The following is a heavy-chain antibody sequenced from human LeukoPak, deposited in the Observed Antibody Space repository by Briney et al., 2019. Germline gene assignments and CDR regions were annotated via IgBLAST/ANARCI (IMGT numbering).Heavy chain of an antibody. Sequence: SETLSLTCAVYGGSFSGYHWSWIRQPPGKGLEWLGEINHNGSTNYNPSLRSRVTISVDTSKNQFSLKLSSVTAADTAVYYCASTRFRYYFDHWGQGTLVTVSS. D-gene: IGHD3-3*01. CDR3: ASTRFRYYFDH. J-gene: IGHJ4*02. V-gene: IGHV4-34*01. CDR1: GGSFSGYH. CDR2: INHNGST.